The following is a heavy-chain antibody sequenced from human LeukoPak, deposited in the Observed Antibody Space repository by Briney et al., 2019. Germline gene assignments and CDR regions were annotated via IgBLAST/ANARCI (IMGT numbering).Heavy chain of an antibody. CDR3: ATWGSIFGVTFFDY. CDR2: IKEDGSDK. D-gene: IGHD3-3*01. CDR1: GFIFTNYW. V-gene: IGHV3-7*01. Sequence: GGSLRLSCAASGFIFTNYWMTWVRQAPGKGLEWVATIKEDGSDKHYVDSVKGRFTIARDNAKNSLFLQMSSLRADDTAVYYCATWGSIFGVTFFDYWGQGALVTVSS. J-gene: IGHJ4*02.